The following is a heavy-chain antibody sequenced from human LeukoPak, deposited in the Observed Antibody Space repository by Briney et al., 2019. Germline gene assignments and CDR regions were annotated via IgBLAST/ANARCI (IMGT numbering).Heavy chain of an antibody. CDR1: GGSISSSSYY. D-gene: IGHD3-22*01. J-gene: IGHJ4*02. CDR2: IYYSGST. Sequence: SETLSLTCTVSGGSISSSSYYWGWIRQPPGKGLEWIGSIYYSGSTYYNPSLKSRVTISVDTSKNQFSLKLSSVTAADTAVYYCASPGMTYYYDSSAYCFDYWGQGTLVTVSS. CDR3: ASPGMTYYYDSSAYCFDY. V-gene: IGHV4-39*01.